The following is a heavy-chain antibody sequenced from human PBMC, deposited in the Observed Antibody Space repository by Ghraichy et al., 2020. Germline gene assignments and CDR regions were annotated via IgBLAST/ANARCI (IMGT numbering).Heavy chain of an antibody. D-gene: IGHD3-3*01. Sequence: ASVKVSCKASGYTFTSYAMHWVRQAPGQRLEWMGWINAGNGNTKYSQKFQGRVTITRDTSASTAYMELSSLRSEDTAVYYCARDVEYWDYYYGMDVWGQGTTVTVSS. J-gene: IGHJ6*02. CDR1: GYTFTSYA. V-gene: IGHV1-3*01. CDR2: INAGNGNT. CDR3: ARDVEYWDYYYGMDV.